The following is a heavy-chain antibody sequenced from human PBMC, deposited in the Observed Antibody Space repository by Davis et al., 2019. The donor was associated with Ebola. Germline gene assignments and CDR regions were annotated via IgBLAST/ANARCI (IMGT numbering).Heavy chain of an antibody. CDR3: ARDHLWGGGPYYYYYYGMDV. D-gene: IGHD3-10*01. CDR2: IIPIFGTA. CDR1: GGTFSSYA. J-gene: IGHJ6*02. Sequence: SVKVSCKASGGTFSSYAISWVRQAPGQGLEWMGGIIPIFGTANYAQKFQGRVTITADESTSTAYMELSRLRSDDTAVYYCARDHLWGGGPYYYYYYGMDVWGQGTTVTVSS. V-gene: IGHV1-69*13.